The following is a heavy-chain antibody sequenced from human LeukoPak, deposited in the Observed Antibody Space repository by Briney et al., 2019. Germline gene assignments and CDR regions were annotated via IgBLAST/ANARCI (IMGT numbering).Heavy chain of an antibody. CDR1: GCSISSDWFY. J-gene: IGHJ4*02. D-gene: IGHD2-8*01. CDR2: IKSSDT. CDR3: ARGPDWTNVPDY. V-gene: IGHV4-61*02. Sequence: NPSETLSLTCAVSGCSISSDWFYWTCVRQPAGKGLEWNGRIKSSDTNYKHSLKSRVTISLDTSTNQFSLKLSTLTAAATAVYYCARGPDWTNVPDYWGQGTLVTVSS.